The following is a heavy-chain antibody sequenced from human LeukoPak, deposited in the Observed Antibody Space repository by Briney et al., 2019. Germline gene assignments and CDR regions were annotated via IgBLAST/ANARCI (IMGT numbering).Heavy chain of an antibody. CDR3: AAGLRYPSPHGFDP. CDR1: GFTFTSSA. CDR2: IVVGSGNT. Sequence: ASVKVSCKASGFTFTSSAMQWVRQARGQRLEWIGWIVVGSGNTNHAQKFQERVTITRDMSTSTAYMELSSLRSEDTAVYYCAAGLRYPSPHGFDPWGQGTLVTVSS. D-gene: IGHD5-12*01. J-gene: IGHJ5*02. V-gene: IGHV1-58*02.